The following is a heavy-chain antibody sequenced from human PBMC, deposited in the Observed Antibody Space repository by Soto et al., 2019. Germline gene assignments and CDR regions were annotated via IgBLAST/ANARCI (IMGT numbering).Heavy chain of an antibody. CDR1: GFSLSNARMG. D-gene: IGHD3-10*01. CDR3: ARIVRGLWFGAHYFEY. J-gene: IGHJ4*02. Sequence: SRPTLVNPTETLTLTCTVSGFSLSNARMGVSWIRQPPGKALEWLAHIFSNDEKSYSTSLKSRLTISKDTSKSQVVLTMTNMDPVDTATYYCARIVRGLWFGAHYFEYWGQGTLVTVSS. V-gene: IGHV2-26*01. CDR2: IFSNDEK.